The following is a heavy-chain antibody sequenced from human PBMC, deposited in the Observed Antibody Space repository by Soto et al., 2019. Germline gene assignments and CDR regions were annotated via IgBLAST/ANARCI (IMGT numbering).Heavy chain of an antibody. Sequence: GWSLSLSCAASGFPFGRNWMHWVRQAPGKGLEWVSRINTDGATTTYADSVRGRFVISRDNARNTLYLDMNSLSDEDTAVYYCARVGTYYETSGFLYWAQGTMVTAS. CDR2: INTDGATT. CDR3: ARVGTYYETSGFLY. CDR1: GFPFGRNW. J-gene: IGHJ4*02. D-gene: IGHD3-22*01. V-gene: IGHV3-74*01.